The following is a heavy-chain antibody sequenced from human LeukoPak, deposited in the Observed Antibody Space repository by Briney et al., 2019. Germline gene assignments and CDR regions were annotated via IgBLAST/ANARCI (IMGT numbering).Heavy chain of an antibody. J-gene: IGHJ4*02. D-gene: IGHD6-6*01. V-gene: IGHV4-30-2*01. CDR3: ARLNIAARRWVFDY. Sequence: SETLSLTCTVSGGSISSGGYYWSWIRQPPGKGLEWIGYIYHSGSTYYNPSLKSRVTISVDRSKNQFSLKLSSVTAADTAVYYCARLNIAARRWVFDYWGQGTLVTVSS. CDR1: GGSISSGGYY. CDR2: IYHSGST.